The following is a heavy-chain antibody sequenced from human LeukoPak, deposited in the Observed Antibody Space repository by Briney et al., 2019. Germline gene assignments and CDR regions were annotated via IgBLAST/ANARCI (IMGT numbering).Heavy chain of an antibody. CDR1: GDSVSGRPAV. CDR3: ARGAVRGGTNFDY. CDR2: AYYRSKWYI. J-gene: IGHJ4*02. Sequence: SQTLSLTCAISGDSVSGRPAVWNWIRQSPSRGLEWLGRAYYRSKWYIDYAVSVKGRITITPGTSKNQFSLQLNSVTPEDTAVYYCARGAVRGGTNFDYWGQGTLVTVSS. V-gene: IGHV6-1*01. D-gene: IGHD3-10*01.